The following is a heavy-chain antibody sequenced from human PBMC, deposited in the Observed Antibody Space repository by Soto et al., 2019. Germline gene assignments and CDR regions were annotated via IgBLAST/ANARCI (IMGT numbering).Heavy chain of an antibody. V-gene: IGHV3-30-3*01. CDR3: ARARLDTPALDY. CDR2: ISYDGSNK. CDR1: GFTFSSYA. Sequence: QVQLVESGGGVVQPGRSLRLSCAASGFTFSSYAMHWVRQAPGKGLEWVAVISYDGSNKYYADSVKGRFTISRDNSKNTRYLQMNSLRAEETAVYYCARARLDTPALDYGGQGTLVTVSP. D-gene: IGHD2-2*01. J-gene: IGHJ4*02.